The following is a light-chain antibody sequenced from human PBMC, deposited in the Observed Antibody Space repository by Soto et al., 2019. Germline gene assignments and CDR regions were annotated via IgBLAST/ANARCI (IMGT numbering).Light chain of an antibody. CDR2: DAS. CDR3: PQSSTRPIT. V-gene: IGKV3-11*01. CDR1: QSISRY. J-gene: IGKJ3*01. Sequence: EIVFTQSPATLSLSPGERATLSGRASQSISRYLAWYQQKPDQAPRLLIYDASNRTTGIPSRFSGSGSGTDFTLTISSLEPEDFAVYYCPQSSTRPITFGPGTKVDIK.